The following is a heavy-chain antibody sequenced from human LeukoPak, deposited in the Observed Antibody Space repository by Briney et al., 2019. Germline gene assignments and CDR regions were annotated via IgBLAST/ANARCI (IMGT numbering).Heavy chain of an antibody. D-gene: IGHD3-16*02. CDR1: GFSFSNYA. CDR3: AKHSVWGSYRSFFDY. J-gene: IGHJ4*02. CDR2: ISGDGVST. V-gene: IGHV3-23*01. Sequence: GGSLRLSCAASGFSFSNYAMRWVRQAPGKELEWASAISGDGVSTDYADSVKGRFTISRDNSKNTLYLQMNSLRAEDTAVYYCAKHSVWGSYRSFFDYWGQGTLVTVSS.